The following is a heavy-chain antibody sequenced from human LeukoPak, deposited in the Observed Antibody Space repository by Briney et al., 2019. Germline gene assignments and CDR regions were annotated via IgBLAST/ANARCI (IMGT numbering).Heavy chain of an antibody. CDR1: GGSVSTISHF. Sequence: PSETLSLTCTVSGGSVSTISHFWDWVRQPPGRGLEWIVSLSDTRTTYYNPSLESRVTMSVDTSKNQFSLKLSSVTAADTAVYYCARRDHTGRSHAWFDPWGQGTLVTVSS. J-gene: IGHJ5*02. CDR3: ARRDHTGRSHAWFDP. V-gene: IGHV4-39*01. D-gene: IGHD1-14*01. CDR2: LSDTRTT.